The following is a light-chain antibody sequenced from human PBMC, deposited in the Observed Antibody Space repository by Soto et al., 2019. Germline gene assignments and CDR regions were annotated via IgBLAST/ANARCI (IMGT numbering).Light chain of an antibody. CDR2: GAS. CDR1: QSISNN. Sequence: EVVMTQSPATLSVSPGERATLSCRASQSISNNVAWYQQKPGQGPRLLIYGASTRATGIPARFSGSGSGTEFTLTISSLQSEDFGVYYCQHYNNWPFAFGQGTKLEIK. V-gene: IGKV3-15*01. J-gene: IGKJ2*01. CDR3: QHYNNWPFA.